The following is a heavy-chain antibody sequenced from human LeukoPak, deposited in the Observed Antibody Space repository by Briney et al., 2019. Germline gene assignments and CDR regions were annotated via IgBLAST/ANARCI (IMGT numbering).Heavy chain of an antibody. CDR2: IYYGGDT. CDR1: GFTVDSNY. D-gene: IGHD3-10*01. Sequence: GGSLRLPCAASGFTVDSNYMTWVRQAPGKGLEWVSVIYYGGDTYYADSVKGRFTISRDNSKNTLYLQMNSLRAEDTAVYYCARKGVHCDAFDIWGQGTMVTVSS. CDR3: ARKGVHCDAFDI. J-gene: IGHJ3*02. V-gene: IGHV3-66*01.